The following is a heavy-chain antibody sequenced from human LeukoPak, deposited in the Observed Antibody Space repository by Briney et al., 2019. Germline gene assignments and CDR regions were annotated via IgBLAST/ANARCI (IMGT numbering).Heavy chain of an antibody. CDR3: ARHGGYARPPKF. J-gene: IGHJ4*02. CDR2: IYPSGST. CDR1: GGSISSYY. Sequence: SETLSLTCSVSGGSISSYYWSWIRQPPGKGLEWIGYIYPSGSTNYNPSLESRVTISVDTSRNQFSLKLRSVTAADTAVYYCARHGGYARPPKFWGQGTLVTVSS. D-gene: IGHD2-2*01. V-gene: IGHV4-4*09.